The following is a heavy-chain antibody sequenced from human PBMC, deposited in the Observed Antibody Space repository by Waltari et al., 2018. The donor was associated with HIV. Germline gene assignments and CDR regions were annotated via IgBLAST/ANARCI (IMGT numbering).Heavy chain of an antibody. J-gene: IGHJ4*02. CDR2: VNGDASST. CDR1: RFNFSNYW. V-gene: IGHV3-74*01. CDR3: TRAVFWSTFFSDNFFDY. Sequence: EVELVESGGGLVQPGGYLRLSCAATRFNFSNYWIYWVSQVPGKGLVWASRVNGDASSTDYADSVRDRFTISRDNDKNTVFLQMDSLRAEDTAVYYCTRAVFWSTFFSDNFFDYWGQGTPLTVSS. D-gene: IGHD3-3*01.